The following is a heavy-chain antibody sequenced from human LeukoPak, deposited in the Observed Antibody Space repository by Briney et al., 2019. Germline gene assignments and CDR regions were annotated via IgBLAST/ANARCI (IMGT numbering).Heavy chain of an antibody. Sequence: GGSLRLSCAASGFTFSSYGMHWVRQAPGKGLEWVAVISYDGSNKYYADSVKGRFTISRDNSKNTLYLQMNSLRAEDTAVYYCAKLAYILTGYPDAFDIWGQGTMVTVSS. D-gene: IGHD3-9*01. J-gene: IGHJ3*02. CDR2: ISYDGSNK. V-gene: IGHV3-30*18. CDR3: AKLAYILTGYPDAFDI. CDR1: GFTFSSYG.